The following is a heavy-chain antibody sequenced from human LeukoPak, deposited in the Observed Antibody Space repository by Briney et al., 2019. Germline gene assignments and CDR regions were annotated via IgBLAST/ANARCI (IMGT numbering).Heavy chain of an antibody. D-gene: IGHD2-15*01. V-gene: IGHV3-21*01. CDR2: ISSISSYI. J-gene: IGHJ6*02. Sequence: KPGGSPGLSLAAPGFTFSYYSMDLVRQAPGEGLEVVSFISSISSYIYYADSVKGRFTISRDNAKNSLYLQMNSLRAEDTAVYYCARDPTPRYCSGGSCYTHYGMDVWGQGTTVTVSS. CDR3: ARDPTPRYCSGGSCYTHYGMDV. CDR1: GFTFSYYS.